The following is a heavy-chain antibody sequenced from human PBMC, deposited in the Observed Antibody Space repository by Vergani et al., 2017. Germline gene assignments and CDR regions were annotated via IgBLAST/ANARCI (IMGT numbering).Heavy chain of an antibody. V-gene: IGHV4-59*02. D-gene: IGHD4-17*01. Sequence: QAQLQESGPGLVKPSETLSLTCHVFGVSVTDYNCNWIRQAPGKGLEWIGYIYHSGSTYYNPSLKSRVTISVDRSKNQFSLKLSSVTAADTAVYYCASLRDYYYMDVWGKGTTVTVSS. CDR3: ASLRDYYYMDV. J-gene: IGHJ6*03. CDR2: IYHSGST. CDR1: GVSVTDYN.